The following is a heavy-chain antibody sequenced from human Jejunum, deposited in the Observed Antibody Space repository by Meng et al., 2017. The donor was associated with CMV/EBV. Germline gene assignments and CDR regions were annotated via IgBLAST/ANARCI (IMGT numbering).Heavy chain of an antibody. Sequence: YIFSSSSSGWVRQIPGKGLEWKGVSYPGDSDTTYSPSFQGQVTIAADKSISTAYREWRYLKASDTAMYYWARQEAGWSLHPTKWFDPWGQGTLVTVSS. J-gene: IGHJ5*02. D-gene: IGHD6-19*01. CDR3: ARQEAGWSLHPTKWFDP. V-gene: IGHV5-51*01. CDR1: YIFSSSS. CDR2: SYPGDSDT.